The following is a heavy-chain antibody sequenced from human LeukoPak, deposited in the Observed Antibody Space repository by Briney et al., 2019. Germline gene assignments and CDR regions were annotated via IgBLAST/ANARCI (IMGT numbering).Heavy chain of an antibody. Sequence: GGSLRLSCAASGFTFSSYAMSWVRQAPGKGLEWVSAISGSGGSTYYADSVKGRFTISRDNSKNTLYLQMNSMRAEDTAVYYCAKDQGSVRPRYYFDYWGQGTLVTVSS. CDR3: AKDQGSVRPRYYFDY. J-gene: IGHJ4*02. D-gene: IGHD6-6*01. CDR1: GFTFSSYA. V-gene: IGHV3-23*01. CDR2: ISGSGGST.